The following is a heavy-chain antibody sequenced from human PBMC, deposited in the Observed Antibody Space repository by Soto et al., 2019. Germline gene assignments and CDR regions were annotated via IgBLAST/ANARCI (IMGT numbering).Heavy chain of an antibody. J-gene: IGHJ6*02. V-gene: IGHV3-30*18. CDR2: ISYDGSNK. Sequence: QVQLVESGGGVVQPGRSLRLSCAASGFTFSSYGMNWVRQAPGKGLEWVAVISYDGSNKYYADSVKGRFTISRDSSKNMRELQRSGLRADDSAVYYCAKEDSSSWEYYYGMDVWGQGTTLTVSS. CDR3: AKEDSSSWEYYYGMDV. CDR1: GFTFSSYG. D-gene: IGHD6-13*01.